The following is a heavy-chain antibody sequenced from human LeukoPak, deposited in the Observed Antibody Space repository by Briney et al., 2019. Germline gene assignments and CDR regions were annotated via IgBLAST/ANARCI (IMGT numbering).Heavy chain of an antibody. CDR2: IYYSGST. CDR1: GGSISSSSYY. Sequence: PSETLSLTCTVSGGSISSSSYYWGWIRQPPGKGLEWIGSIYYSGSTYYNPSLKSRVTISVDTSKNQFSLKLSSVTAADTAVYYCAISPSDYGDYHYNFDYWGQGTLVTVSS. V-gene: IGHV4-39*01. J-gene: IGHJ4*02. D-gene: IGHD4-17*01. CDR3: AISPSDYGDYHYNFDY.